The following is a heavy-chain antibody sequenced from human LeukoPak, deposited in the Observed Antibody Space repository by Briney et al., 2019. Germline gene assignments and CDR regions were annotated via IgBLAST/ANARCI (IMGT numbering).Heavy chain of an antibody. CDR1: GFTFSSHW. Sequence: PGGSLRLSCAASGFTFSSHWMSWVRQAPGKGLEWVANIKQDGSEKYYVDSVGGRFTISRDNSKNTLYLQMGSLRADDMALYYCARAEFRAFDIWGQGTMVTVSS. CDR3: ARAEFRAFDI. CDR2: IKQDGSEK. J-gene: IGHJ3*02. D-gene: IGHD3-10*01. V-gene: IGHV3-7*02.